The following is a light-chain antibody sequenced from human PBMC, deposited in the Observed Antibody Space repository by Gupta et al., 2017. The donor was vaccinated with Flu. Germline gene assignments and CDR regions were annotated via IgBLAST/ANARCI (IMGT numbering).Light chain of an antibody. CDR3: ATGDDSMSAVV. V-gene: IGLV1-47*01. CDR1: KSNIGINY. Sequence: RVTFTCSGGKSNIGINYVYWNQQLPGAAPKLIIYKSNKRSSGVPDRFSGSKSGTAASLAISGLRSEDEAEYYCATGDDSMSAVVFGGGTKLTVL. J-gene: IGLJ2*01. CDR2: KSN.